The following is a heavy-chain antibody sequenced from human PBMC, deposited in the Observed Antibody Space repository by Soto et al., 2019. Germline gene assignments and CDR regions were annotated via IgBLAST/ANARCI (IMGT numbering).Heavy chain of an antibody. CDR3: AREVAARLAGDWFDP. CDR1: GCSISSYY. J-gene: IGHJ5*02. Sequence: SETLSLTCTVSGCSISSYYWSWIRQPPGKGLEWIGYIYYSGSTNYNPSLKSRVTISVDTSKNQFSLKLSSVTAADTAVYYCAREVAARLAGDWFDPWGQGTLVTVS. CDR2: IYYSGST. V-gene: IGHV4-59*01. D-gene: IGHD6-6*01.